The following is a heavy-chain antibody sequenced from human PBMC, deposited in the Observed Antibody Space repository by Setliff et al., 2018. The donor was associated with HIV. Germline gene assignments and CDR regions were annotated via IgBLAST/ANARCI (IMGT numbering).Heavy chain of an antibody. J-gene: IGHJ3*02. D-gene: IGHD3-22*01. CDR1: GFAFSTYA. CDR2: VSGSAFST. V-gene: IGHV3-23*01. Sequence: GESLRLSCAASGFAFSTYAMSWVRQAPGKGLEWVSIVSGSAFSTYYADSVKGRFTISRDNSKNTLYLQMDSLRAEDTAIYYCTKVGPTYNYDSSGYYRWGGFDIWGQGTMVTVSS. CDR3: TKVGPTYNYDSSGYYRWGGFDI.